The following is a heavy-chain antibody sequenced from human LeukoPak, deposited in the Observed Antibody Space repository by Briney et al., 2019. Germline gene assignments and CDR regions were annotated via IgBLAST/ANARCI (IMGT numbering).Heavy chain of an antibody. CDR2: ISGSGGST. D-gene: IGHD6-6*01. CDR3: VKDQAQVYGYSDS. J-gene: IGHJ4*02. CDR1: GFTFSSYA. V-gene: IGHV3-23*01. Sequence: SGGSLRLSCAASGFTFSSYAMSWVRQAPGRGLEWVSAISGSGGSTYYADSVKGRFTISRDNSRNSLYVQMNSLRTEDTAVYYCVKDQAQVYGYSDSWGLGTLVTVSS.